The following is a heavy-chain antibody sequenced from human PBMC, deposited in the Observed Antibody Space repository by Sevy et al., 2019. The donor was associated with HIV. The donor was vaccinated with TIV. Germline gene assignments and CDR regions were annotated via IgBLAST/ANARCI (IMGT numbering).Heavy chain of an antibody. J-gene: IGHJ4*02. D-gene: IGHD6-19*01. CDR1: GYTFNSYD. Sequence: ASVKVSCKASGYTFNSYDIIWVRRATGQGLECMGWVSSRNGKTCYAQKFQGRVTMTRDTSTSTAYMELSALGSGDTAVYFCARHNYQWQLDYWGQGTLVTVSS. CDR3: ARHNYQWQLDY. V-gene: IGHV1-8*01. CDR2: VSSRNGKT.